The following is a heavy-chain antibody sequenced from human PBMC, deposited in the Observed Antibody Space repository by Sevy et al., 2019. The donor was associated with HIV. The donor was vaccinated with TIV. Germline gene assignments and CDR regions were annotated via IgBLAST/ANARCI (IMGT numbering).Heavy chain of an antibody. J-gene: IGHJ4*02. D-gene: IGHD6-19*01. Sequence: GGSLRLSCVVSGLTFSNYWMTWVRQAPGKGLEWVANIKEDGSEKYYLFSVKDRFTISRDNAKNSLFLQMNSLRVDDTGVYYCATGAGLWGQETLVTVSS. V-gene: IGHV3-7*01. CDR2: IKEDGSEK. CDR1: GLTFSNYW. CDR3: ATGAGL.